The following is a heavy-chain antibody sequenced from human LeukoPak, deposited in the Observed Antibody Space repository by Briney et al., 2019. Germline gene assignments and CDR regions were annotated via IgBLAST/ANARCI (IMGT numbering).Heavy chain of an antibody. CDR3: ARGEGVTMVRGSSSGWFDP. V-gene: IGHV4-34*01. J-gene: IGHJ5*02. Sequence: SETLSLTCAVYGGSFSGYYWSWIRQPPGKGLEWIGEINHSGSTNYNPSLKSRVTISVDTSKNQFSLKLSSVTAADTAVYYCARGEGVTMVRGSSSGWFDPWGQGTLVTVSS. CDR2: INHSGST. D-gene: IGHD3-10*01. CDR1: GGSFSGYY.